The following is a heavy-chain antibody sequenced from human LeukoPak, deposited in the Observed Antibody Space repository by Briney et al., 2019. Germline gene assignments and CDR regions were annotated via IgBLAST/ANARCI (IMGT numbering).Heavy chain of an antibody. V-gene: IGHV4-39*01. CDR2: INHSGST. J-gene: IGHJ6*03. CDR3: ARHARYSYGPGGYMDV. CDR1: GGSISSSGYY. Sequence: PSETLSLTCTVSGGSISSSGYYSSWIRQPPGKGLEWIGEINHSGSTNYNPSLKSRVTISVDTPKNQFSLKLSSVTAADTAVYYCARHARYSYGPGGYMDVWGKGTTVTISS. D-gene: IGHD5-18*01.